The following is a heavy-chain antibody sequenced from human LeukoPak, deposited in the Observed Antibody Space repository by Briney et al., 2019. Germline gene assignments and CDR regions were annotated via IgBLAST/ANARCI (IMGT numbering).Heavy chain of an antibody. V-gene: IGHV1-2*02. CDR3: ARPNSVGASVYFDY. J-gene: IGHJ4*02. CDR2: INPNSGGT. CDR1: GYTFTVYY. Sequence: GASVKVSCKASGYTFTVYYMHWVRQAPGQGLEWMGWINPNSGGTKFAQRFRGRVTMTRDTSITTAYMELSKLSPDDTAVYYCARPNSVGASVYFDYWGQGTLVTVSS. D-gene: IGHD1-26*01.